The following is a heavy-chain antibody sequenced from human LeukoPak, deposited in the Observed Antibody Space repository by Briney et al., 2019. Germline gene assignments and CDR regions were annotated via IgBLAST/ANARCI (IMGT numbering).Heavy chain of an antibody. J-gene: IGHJ5*02. Sequence: GGSLRLFCAASGFSVSDNYMSWVRQAPGKGLEWGSVIYIGGITSYSDSVKGRFTISRDNSKNTLYLQMNSLRAEDTAVYYCARGIAAAGTNRFDPWGQGTLVTVSS. CDR3: ARGIAAAGTNRFDP. CDR1: GFSVSDNY. V-gene: IGHV3-66*01. D-gene: IGHD6-13*01. CDR2: IYIGGIT.